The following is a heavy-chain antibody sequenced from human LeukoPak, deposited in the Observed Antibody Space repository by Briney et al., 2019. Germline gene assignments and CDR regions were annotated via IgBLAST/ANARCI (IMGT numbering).Heavy chain of an antibody. CDR1: GFTFSSYA. D-gene: IGHD6-6*01. CDR3: ARDIGSSSKPYNYMGV. Sequence: PGGSLRLSCAASGFTFSSYAMHWVRQAPGKGLEWVAVISYDGSNKYYADSVKGRFTISRDNSKNTLYLQMNSLRAEDTAVYYCARDIGSSSKPYNYMGVWGKGTTVTVSS. J-gene: IGHJ6*03. V-gene: IGHV3-30-3*01. CDR2: ISYDGSNK.